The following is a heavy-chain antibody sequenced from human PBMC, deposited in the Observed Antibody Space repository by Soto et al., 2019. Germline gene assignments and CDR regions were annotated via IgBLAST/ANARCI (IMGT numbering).Heavy chain of an antibody. J-gene: IGHJ4*02. CDR2: IKSKTDGGTT. CDR1: GFTFSNAW. D-gene: IGHD3-22*01. V-gene: IGHV3-15*01. Sequence: PGGSLGLSCAASGFTFSNAWMSWVRQAPGKGLEWVGRIKSKTDGGTTDYAAPVKGRFTISRDDSKNTLYLQMNSLKTEDTAAYYCTTEARITMIVVANFWGQGTLVTVSS. CDR3: TTEARITMIVVANF.